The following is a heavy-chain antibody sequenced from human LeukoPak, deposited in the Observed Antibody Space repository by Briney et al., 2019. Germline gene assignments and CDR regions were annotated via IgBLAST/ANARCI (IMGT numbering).Heavy chain of an antibody. D-gene: IGHD5-24*01. CDR3: ARGRDGHTP. J-gene: IGHJ5*02. V-gene: IGHV4-61*01. CDR2: IYYSGST. Sequence: PSETLSLTCNVSGVSVSSGSYYWSWIRQPPGKGLEWIGYIYYSGSTSYNPSLKSRVTISADTSNNQFSLRLSSVTAADTAVYYCARGRDGHTPWGQGTLVTVSS. CDR1: GVSVSSGSYY.